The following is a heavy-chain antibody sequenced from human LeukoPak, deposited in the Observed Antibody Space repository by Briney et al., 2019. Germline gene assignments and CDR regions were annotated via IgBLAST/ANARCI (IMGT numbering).Heavy chain of an antibody. CDR2: ISGSGGST. CDR1: GFTFSSYA. D-gene: IGHD3-16*01. J-gene: IGHJ4*02. V-gene: IGHV3-23*01. CDR3: AKDPPHVSWLFDY. Sequence: GGSLRLSCAASGFTFSSYAMSWVRQAPGKGLEGVSVISGSGGSTHYVDSVKGRFTISRDNSKNTLYLQMNSLRAEDTAVYYCAKDPPHVSWLFDYWGQGTLVTVSS.